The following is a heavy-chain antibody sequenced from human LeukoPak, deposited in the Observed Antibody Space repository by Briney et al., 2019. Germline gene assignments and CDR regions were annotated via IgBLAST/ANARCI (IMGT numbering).Heavy chain of an antibody. D-gene: IGHD1-1*01. CDR3: ARDAGTPLYYYYGMDV. V-gene: IGHV1-2*02. J-gene: IGHJ6*02. CDR1: GYTFTGYY. Sequence: ASVKVSCKASGYTFTGYYTHWVRQAPGQGLEWMGWINPNSGGTNYAQKFQGRVTMTRDTSISTAYMELSRLRSDDTAVYYCARDAGTPLYYYYGMDVWGQGTTVTVSS. CDR2: INPNSGGT.